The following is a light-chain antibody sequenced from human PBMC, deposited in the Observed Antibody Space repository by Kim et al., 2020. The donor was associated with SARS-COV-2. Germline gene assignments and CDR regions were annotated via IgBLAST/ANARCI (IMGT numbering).Light chain of an antibody. Sequence: SYELTQPPSVSVAPGNTARITCGGNNIGSKTVQWYQQKPGQAPVLVIFYDSDRPSGIPERFSGSNSGNTATLTISRVEAGDEADYYCQVWDISSDHPCVF. CDR1: NIGSKT. V-gene: IGLV3-21*04. J-gene: IGLJ1*01. CDR2: YDS. CDR3: QVWDISSDHPCV.